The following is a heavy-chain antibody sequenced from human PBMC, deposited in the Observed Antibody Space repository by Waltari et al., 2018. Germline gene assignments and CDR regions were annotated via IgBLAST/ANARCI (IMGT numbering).Heavy chain of an antibody. V-gene: IGHV4-39*07. CDR1: GGSISSSSYY. D-gene: IGHD6-13*01. CDR3: ARAPRIAEIRRNFDY. CDR2: IYYSGST. Sequence: QLQLQESGPGLVKPSETLSLTCTVSGGSISSSSYYWGWLRQPPGKGLEWIGSIYYSGSTYYNPSLKSRVTISVDTSKNQFSLKLSSVTAADTAVYYCARAPRIAEIRRNFDYWGQGTLVTVSS. J-gene: IGHJ4*02.